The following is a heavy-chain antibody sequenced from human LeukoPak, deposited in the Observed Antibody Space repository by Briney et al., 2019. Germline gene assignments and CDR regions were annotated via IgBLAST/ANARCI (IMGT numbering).Heavy chain of an antibody. V-gene: IGHV3-23*01. J-gene: IGHJ6*02. CDR3: ARVSWGADGLDV. CDR2: ISSSGGIT. CDR1: GFTFDSYA. Sequence: PGRSLRLSCAASGFTFDSYAMNWVRQAPGKGLEWVSGISSSGGITKYADSVKGRFTLSRDNSKNTLYLQMNSLRAEDTAVYYCARVSWGADGLDVWGQGTTVTVSS. D-gene: IGHD3-16*01.